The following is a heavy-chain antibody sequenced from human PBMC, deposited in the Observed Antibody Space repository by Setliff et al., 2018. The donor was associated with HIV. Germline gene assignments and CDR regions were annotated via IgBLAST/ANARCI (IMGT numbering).Heavy chain of an antibody. CDR2: IYPGDSET. D-gene: IGHD3-9*01. V-gene: IGHV5-51*01. J-gene: IGHJ6*04. CDR3: TKHPLRPGIAGYFYFIDA. CDR1: GYFFLNSW. Sequence: GESLKISCQASGYFFLNSWIGWVRQVPGKGLEWVAVIYPGDSETRYSPSFEGQVTVPVDKSITTAYLRWSSLRASDTATYYCTKHPLRPGIAGYFYFIDAWGTGTPVTVSS.